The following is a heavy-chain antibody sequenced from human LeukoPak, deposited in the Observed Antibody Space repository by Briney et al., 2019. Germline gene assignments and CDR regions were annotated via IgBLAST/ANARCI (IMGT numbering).Heavy chain of an antibody. Sequence: GRSLRLSCAASGFTFDDYAMHWVRQAPGKGLEWVSGISWNSGSIGYADSVKGRFTISRDNAKNSLYLQMNSLRAEDTAVYYCARDRFGEMASMAGTNAFDIWGQGTMVTVSS. V-gene: IGHV3-9*01. CDR2: ISWNSGSI. CDR1: GFTFDDYA. CDR3: ARDRFGEMASMAGTNAFDI. J-gene: IGHJ3*02. D-gene: IGHD6-19*01.